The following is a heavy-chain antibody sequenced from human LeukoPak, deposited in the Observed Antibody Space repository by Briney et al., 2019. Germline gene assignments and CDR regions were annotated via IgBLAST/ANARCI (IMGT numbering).Heavy chain of an antibody. V-gene: IGHV3-30*04. CDR2: ISYDGNHQ. J-gene: IGHJ4*02. CDR1: GFIISHYA. Sequence: GGSLRLSCAASGFIISHYAIHWVRQAPGKGLEWVAVISYDGNHQYYTDSVKGRFTISRDNSNHTVHLQMDSLRGEDTAFYYCARSDYGGYYDMFDFWGQGTLVIVSS. D-gene: IGHD4-23*01. CDR3: ARSDYGGYYDMFDF.